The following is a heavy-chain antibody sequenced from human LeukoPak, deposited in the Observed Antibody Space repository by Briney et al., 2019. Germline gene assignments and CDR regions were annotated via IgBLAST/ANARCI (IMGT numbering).Heavy chain of an antibody. Sequence: SVKVSCKASGGSFNSYAINWVRQAPGQGLEWMGGIIHIFGTANYAQKFQGRVTITTDESTSTVYMEVSRLRSEDTAVYYCARGETILNWFDPWGQGTLVTVSS. V-gene: IGHV1-69*05. CDR2: IIHIFGTA. D-gene: IGHD1-1*01. CDR1: GGSFNSYA. CDR3: ARGETILNWFDP. J-gene: IGHJ5*02.